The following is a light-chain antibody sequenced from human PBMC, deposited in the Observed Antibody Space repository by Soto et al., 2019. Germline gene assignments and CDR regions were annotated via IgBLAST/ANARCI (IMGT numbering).Light chain of an antibody. CDR1: QTIDTY. CDR2: AAT. J-gene: IGKJ5*01. Sequence: DIQLTQYTSSLSASVGDRVTISCRASQTIDTYVNWYQHKPGTAPKVLIYAATYLQNGVPSRFSGTGSGADFTLTISSLQPEDFATYYCQQSYRTPTFGQGT. CDR3: QQSYRTPT. V-gene: IGKV1-39*01.